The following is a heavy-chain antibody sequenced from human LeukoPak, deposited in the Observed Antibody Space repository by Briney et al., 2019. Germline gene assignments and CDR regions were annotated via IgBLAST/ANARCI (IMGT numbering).Heavy chain of an antibody. J-gene: IGHJ4*02. CDR1: GFTFSSYS. Sequence: PGGSLRLSCAASGFTFSSYSMNWVRQAPGKGLEWVSSISSSSSYLYYADSVKGRFTISRDNAKNSLYLQMNSLRAEDTAVYYCARGPNFGDYVDFLDSWGQGTLVTVSS. CDR2: ISSSSSYL. CDR3: ARGPNFGDYVDFLDS. V-gene: IGHV3-21*01. D-gene: IGHD4-17*01.